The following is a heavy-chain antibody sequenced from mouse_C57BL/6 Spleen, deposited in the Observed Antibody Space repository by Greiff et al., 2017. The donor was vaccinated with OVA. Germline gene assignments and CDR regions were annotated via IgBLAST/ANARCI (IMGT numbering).Heavy chain of an antibody. CDR1: GYTFTSYW. Sequence: QVQLQQSGAELVKPGASVKLSCKASGYTFTSYWMHWVKQRPGQGLEWIGMIHPNSGSTNYNEKFKSKATLTVDKSSSTAYMQLSSLTSEDSAVYYCARAGNLYYYAMDYWGQGTSVTVSS. V-gene: IGHV1-64*01. CDR3: ARAGNLYYYAMDY. CDR2: IHPNSGST. J-gene: IGHJ4*01.